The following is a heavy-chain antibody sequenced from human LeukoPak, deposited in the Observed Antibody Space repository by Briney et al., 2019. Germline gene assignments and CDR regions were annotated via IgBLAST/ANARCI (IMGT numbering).Heavy chain of an antibody. Sequence: GSSVKVSCKASGGTFSSYAISWVRQAPGQGLEWMGGIIPIFGTANYAQKFQGRVTITADESTSTAYMELSSLRSEDTAVYYCARDGFPTGTRLLSDYYYYGMDVWGQGTTVTVSS. J-gene: IGHJ6*02. D-gene: IGHD1-7*01. V-gene: IGHV1-69*01. CDR2: IIPIFGTA. CDR3: ARDGFPTGTRLLSDYYYYGMDV. CDR1: GGTFSSYA.